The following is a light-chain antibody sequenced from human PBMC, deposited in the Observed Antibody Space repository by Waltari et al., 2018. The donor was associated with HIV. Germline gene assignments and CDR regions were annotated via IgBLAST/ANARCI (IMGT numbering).Light chain of an antibody. CDR3: QSVDRSRVV. CDR1: RPNTGAGYE. Sequence: QPVLPQPPSVSGAPGQRVTIPGPGSRPNTGAGYESPWYQQLPGTAPKLLIYGNSNRPSGVPDRFSGSSSGTTVTLTISGVQTEDEADYYCQSVDRSRVVFGGGTKLTVL. V-gene: IGLV1-40*01. CDR2: GNS. J-gene: IGLJ2*01.